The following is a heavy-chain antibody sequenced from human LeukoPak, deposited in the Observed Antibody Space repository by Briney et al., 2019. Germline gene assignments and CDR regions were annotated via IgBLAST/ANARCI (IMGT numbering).Heavy chain of an antibody. CDR3: ARAGDGYNPDY. J-gene: IGHJ4*02. D-gene: IGHD5-24*01. CDR2: ISSSSSYI. V-gene: IGHV3-21*01. Sequence: GGSLRLSCAASGFTFSSYSMNWVRQAPGKGLEWVSSISSSSSYIYYADSVKGRLTISRDNAKNSLYLQMNSLRAEDTAVYYCARAGDGYNPDYWGQGTLVTVSS. CDR1: GFTFSSYS.